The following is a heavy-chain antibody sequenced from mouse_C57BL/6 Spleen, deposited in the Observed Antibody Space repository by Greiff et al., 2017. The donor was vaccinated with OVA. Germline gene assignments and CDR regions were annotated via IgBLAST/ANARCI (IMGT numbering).Heavy chain of an antibody. CDR3: HAARATYPD. V-gene: IGHV1-15*01. CDR2: IDPETGGT. Sequence: QVQLQQSGAELVRPGASVTLSCKASGYTFTDYEMHWVKQTPVHGLEWIGAIDPETGGTAYNQKFKGKAILTADKSSSTAYMELRSLTSEDSAVYYCHAARATYPDWGQGTTLTVSS. J-gene: IGHJ2*01. CDR1: GYTFTDYE. D-gene: IGHD3-1*01.